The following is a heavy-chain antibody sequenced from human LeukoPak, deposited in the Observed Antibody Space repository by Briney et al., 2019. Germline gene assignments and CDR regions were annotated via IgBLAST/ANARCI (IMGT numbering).Heavy chain of an antibody. CDR2: ISYDGSNK. J-gene: IGHJ6*02. V-gene: IGHV3-30-3*01. Sequence: GGSLRLSCAASGFTFSSYAMHWVRQAPGKGLEWVAVISYDGSNKYYADSVKGRFTISRDNSKNTLYLQMNSLRAEDTAVYYCARDQYCSGGSCFYGMDVWGQGTTVTVSS. CDR3: ARDQYCSGGSCFYGMDV. D-gene: IGHD2-15*01. CDR1: GFTFSSYA.